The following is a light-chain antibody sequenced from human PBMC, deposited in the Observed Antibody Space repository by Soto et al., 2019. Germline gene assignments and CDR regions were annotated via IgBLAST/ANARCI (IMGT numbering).Light chain of an antibody. V-gene: IGLV2-14*01. CDR1: STDVVANNY. Sequence: QSALTQPASVSGSPGQSITISCTGTSTDVVANNYVSWYQQHPGRAPKVMIYDVTNRPSGVSSRFSGSKSGNTASLTISGLQPEDEADYYCSSYTTSNTRQIVFGTGTKVTVL. CDR3: SSYTTSNTRQIV. CDR2: DVT. J-gene: IGLJ1*01.